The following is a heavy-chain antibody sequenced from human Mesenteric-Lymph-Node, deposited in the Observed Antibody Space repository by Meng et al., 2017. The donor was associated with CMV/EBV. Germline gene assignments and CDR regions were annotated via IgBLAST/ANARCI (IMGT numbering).Heavy chain of an antibody. CDR2: IYNSGAT. J-gene: IGHJ5*02. CDR3: ARGVLNWFDP. V-gene: IGHV4-61*08. D-gene: IGHD2/OR15-2a*01. Sequence: SETLSLTCTVSGASVSSGDYYWNWIRQPPGKGLEWVGYIYNSGATNYNPSLKGRVTISADTSKNQFSLKLSSVTAADTAVYYCARGVLNWFDPWGQGTLVTVSS. CDR1: GASVSSGDYY.